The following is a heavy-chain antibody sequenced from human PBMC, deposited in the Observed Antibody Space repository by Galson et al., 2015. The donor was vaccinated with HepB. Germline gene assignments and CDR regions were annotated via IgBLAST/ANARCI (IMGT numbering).Heavy chain of an antibody. CDR2: IKGDGSGI. V-gene: IGHV3-74*03. J-gene: IGHJ4*02. D-gene: IGHD7-27*01. Sequence: SLRLSCAASGFTFRNYWMVWVRQAPGKGLVWVSRIKGDGSGITYVDSVKGRFTISRDNAKNTVYLEMNSLRDEDTAVYYCGTDKWGFPDYGGQGTLVTVSS. CDR1: GFTFRNYW. CDR3: GTDKWGFPDY.